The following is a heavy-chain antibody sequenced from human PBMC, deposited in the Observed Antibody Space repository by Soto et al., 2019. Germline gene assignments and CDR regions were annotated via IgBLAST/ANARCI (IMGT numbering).Heavy chain of an antibody. J-gene: IGHJ4*02. Sequence: EVQLLESGGGLVQPGESLRLSCVASGFTFSNYAMSWVRQAPGKGLEWVSGISGSGGTTYYADSVKGRFTISRDNSKNTLFLQMNSLRDGDTAVYYCTKDPQQRLTIFDSWGQGALVTVSS. D-gene: IGHD2-2*01. V-gene: IGHV3-23*01. CDR1: GFTFSNYA. CDR2: ISGSGGTT. CDR3: TKDPQQRLTIFDS.